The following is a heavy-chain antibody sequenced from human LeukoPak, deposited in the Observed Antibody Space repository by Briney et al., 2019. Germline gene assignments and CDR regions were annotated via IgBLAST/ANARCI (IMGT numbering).Heavy chain of an antibody. Sequence: GGSLRLSCAASGFTFDDYAMHWVRQAPGKGLEWVSGISWNSGSIGYADSVKGRFTISRDNAKNSLYLQMNSLRAEDTALYYCAKVREWGGGDYFDYWGQGTLVTVSS. J-gene: IGHJ4*02. CDR3: AKVREWGGGDYFDY. CDR2: ISWNSGSI. V-gene: IGHV3-9*01. D-gene: IGHD1-26*01. CDR1: GFTFDDYA.